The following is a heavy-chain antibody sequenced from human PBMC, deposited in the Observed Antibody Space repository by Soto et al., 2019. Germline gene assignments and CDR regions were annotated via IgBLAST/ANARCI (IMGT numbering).Heavy chain of an antibody. J-gene: IGHJ4*02. CDR3: ARHTTQDYVGDY. V-gene: IGHV5-51*01. Sequence: GESLKISCKGSGYSFTTYWIGWVRQMPGKGLEWMGIIYPDDSDTRYSPSFQGQVTISVDKSISTAYLQWSSLKASDSAMYYCARHTTQDYVGDYWGQGTLVTVSS. D-gene: IGHD4-17*01. CDR2: IYPDDSDT. CDR1: GYSFTTYW.